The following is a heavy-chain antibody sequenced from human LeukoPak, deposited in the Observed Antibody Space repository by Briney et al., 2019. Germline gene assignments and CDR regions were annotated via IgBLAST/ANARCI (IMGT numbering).Heavy chain of an antibody. CDR1: GYTFTSYG. Sequence: ASVNVSCKASGYTFTSYGISWVRQAPGQGLEWMGWISANNGDTDYPPKLQDRVTMTTDTYTSTAYMELRSLRSDDTAMYYCARESHETREDYWGQGTLVTVSS. J-gene: IGHJ4*02. V-gene: IGHV1-18*01. D-gene: IGHD1-1*01. CDR2: ISANNGDT. CDR3: ARESHETREDY.